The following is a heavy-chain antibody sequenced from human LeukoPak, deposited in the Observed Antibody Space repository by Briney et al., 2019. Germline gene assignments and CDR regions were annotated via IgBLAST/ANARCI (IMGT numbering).Heavy chain of an antibody. Sequence: ASVKVSCKASGYTFTSYGISWVRQAPGQGLEWMGWISAYNGNTNYAQKLQGRVTMTTDTSTSTAYMELRSLRSDDTAVYYCARQTPIAAAGQKYYYMDVWGKGTTVTVSS. CDR2: ISAYNGNT. CDR1: GYTFTSYG. V-gene: IGHV1-18*01. D-gene: IGHD6-13*01. CDR3: ARQTPIAAAGQKYYYMDV. J-gene: IGHJ6*03.